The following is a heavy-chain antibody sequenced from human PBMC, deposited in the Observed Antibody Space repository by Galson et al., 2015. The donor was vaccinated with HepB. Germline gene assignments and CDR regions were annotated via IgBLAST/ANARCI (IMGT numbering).Heavy chain of an antibody. V-gene: IGHV3-74*01. D-gene: IGHD1-1*01. CDR1: GFSFSNHW. Sequence: SLRLSCAASGFSFSNHWMHWDRQAPGKGLIWVSQINGDGGRTTYADSLKGRFTISRDNAERTLYLQMNSLTAEDTAVYYCTKGGPRYAVDVWGQGTTVTVSS. J-gene: IGHJ6*02. CDR3: TKGGPRYAVDV. CDR2: INGDGGRT.